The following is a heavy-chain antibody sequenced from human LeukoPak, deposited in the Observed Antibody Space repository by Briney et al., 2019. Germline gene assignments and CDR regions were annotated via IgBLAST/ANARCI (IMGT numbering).Heavy chain of an antibody. CDR3: ARGYCTTTTCRIFPYYFLDV. V-gene: IGHV4-34*01. Sequence: PSETLSLTCAVYGGPFSGYFWTWVRQAPGKGLEWIGEINHRGRTNYNPSLEGRVTISMDTSQNQFSLKINSVTAADTAIYYCARGYCTTTTCRIFPYYFLDVWGKGTTVTVSS. D-gene: IGHD2-2*01. J-gene: IGHJ6*03. CDR2: INHRGRT. CDR1: GGPFSGYF.